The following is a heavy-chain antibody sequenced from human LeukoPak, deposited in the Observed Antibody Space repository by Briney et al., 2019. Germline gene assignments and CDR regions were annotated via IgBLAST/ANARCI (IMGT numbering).Heavy chain of an antibody. CDR1: GGSISSYY. CDR2: IYTSGST. CDR3: ARHLGDTYYDILTGYYLGPHDAFDI. D-gene: IGHD3-9*01. Sequence: SETLSLTCTVSGGSISSYYWSWIRQPAGKGLEWIGRIYTSGSTNYNPSLKSRVTISVDTSKNQFSLKLSSVTAADTAVYYCARHLGDTYYDILTGYYLGPHDAFDIWGQGTMVTVSS. V-gene: IGHV4-4*07. J-gene: IGHJ3*02.